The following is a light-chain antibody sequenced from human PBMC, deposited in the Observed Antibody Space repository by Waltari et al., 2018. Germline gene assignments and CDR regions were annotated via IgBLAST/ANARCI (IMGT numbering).Light chain of an antibody. CDR2: EGS. CDR1: SSDVGANNL. Sequence: QSALTRPASVSGSPGQSLTISCTGTSSDVGANNLVSWYQQHPGKTPKLMIYEGSKRPSGVSNRFSGSKSGNTASLTISGLQAEDEADYYCCSYAGSSTYVFGTGTKVTVL. V-gene: IGLV2-23*01. J-gene: IGLJ1*01. CDR3: CSYAGSSTYV.